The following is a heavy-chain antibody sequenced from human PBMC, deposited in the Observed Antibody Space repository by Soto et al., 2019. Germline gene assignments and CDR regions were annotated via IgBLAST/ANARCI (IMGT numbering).Heavy chain of an antibody. CDR2: GIPIPDTT. CDR3: SRSQGSSTSLEIYYYYYYGMDV. Sequence: QVQLVQSGAEVKKPGSSVKVSCKASGGTFSSYAISWVRQAPGQGLEWMGGGIPIPDTTNYAQKFQGRGTITADESTSTAYMELRSLRSEDTAVYYCSRSQGSSTSLEIYYYYYYGMDVWGQGTTVTVSS. CDR1: GGTFSSYA. V-gene: IGHV1-69*01. D-gene: IGHD2-2*01. J-gene: IGHJ6*02.